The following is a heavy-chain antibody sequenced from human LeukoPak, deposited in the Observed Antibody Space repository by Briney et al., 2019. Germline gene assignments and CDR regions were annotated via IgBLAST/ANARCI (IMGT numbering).Heavy chain of an antibody. CDR3: ARDYYDSSASATFDY. CDR2: IASDTTYM. V-gene: IGHV3-21*06. J-gene: IGHJ4*02. D-gene: IGHD3-22*01. CDR1: GFTFSTYT. Sequence: GGSLRLSCEASGFTFSTYTVNWVRQAPGKGLEWVSSIASDTTYMKYADSVKGRFSVSRGNAKNSVFLEMKSLRADDTAVYFCARDYYDSSASATFDYWGRGTLVTDSS.